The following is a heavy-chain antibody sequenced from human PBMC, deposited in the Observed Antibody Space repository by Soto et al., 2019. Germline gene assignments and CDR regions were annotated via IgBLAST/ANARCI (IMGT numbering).Heavy chain of an antibody. J-gene: IGHJ3*02. D-gene: IGHD1-26*01. Sequence: GESLKISCKGSGYSFTTYWIGWVRQKPGKGMEWMGIIFPGDSDIRYSPSLQGQVTISADKSITTAYLQWSSLKASDTAIYYCARQEIAGATSAFDIWGQGTLVTV. CDR2: IFPGDSDI. V-gene: IGHV5-51*01. CDR3: ARQEIAGATSAFDI. CDR1: GYSFTTYW.